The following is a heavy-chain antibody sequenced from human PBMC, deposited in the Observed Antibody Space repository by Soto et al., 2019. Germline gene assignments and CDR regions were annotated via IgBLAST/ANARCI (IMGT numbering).Heavy chain of an antibody. V-gene: IGHV3-48*02. D-gene: IGHD3-10*01. J-gene: IGHJ5*02. Sequence: GGSLRLSCAASGFTFSSYRMSWVRQAPGKGLEWISYISSISSTIYYADSVKGRFTISRDNGKNSLYLQMNSLRDEDTAVYYCARGEPYGSGSYYPTWFDPWGQGTLVTVSS. CDR3: ARGEPYGSGSYYPTWFDP. CDR2: ISSISSTI. CDR1: GFTFSSYR.